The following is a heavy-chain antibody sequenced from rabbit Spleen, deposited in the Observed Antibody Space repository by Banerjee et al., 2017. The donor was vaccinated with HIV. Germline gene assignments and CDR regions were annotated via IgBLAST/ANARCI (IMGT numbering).Heavy chain of an antibody. CDR3: ARDTGSSFSSYGMDL. Sequence: QQQLEESGGGLVKPGGTLTLTCKASGIDFSNYNFICWVRQAPGKGLEWIACIDIGSRDFTYYASWAKGRFTCSKTSSTTVTLQMTSLTVADTATYFCARDTGSSFSSYGMDLWGPGTLVT. J-gene: IGHJ6*01. CDR1: GIDFSNYNF. V-gene: IGHV1S45*01. CDR2: IDIGSRDFT. D-gene: IGHD8-1*01.